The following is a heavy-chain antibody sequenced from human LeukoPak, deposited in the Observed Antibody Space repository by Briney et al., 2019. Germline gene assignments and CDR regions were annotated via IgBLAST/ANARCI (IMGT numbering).Heavy chain of an antibody. CDR1: GYTLTELS. Sequence: GASVKVSCKVSGYTLTELSMHGVRQPPGKGREWMGGFDPEDGETIYAQKSQGRVTMTEDTSTDTAYMELSSLRSEDTAVYYCASSTTHYYDSSSYKDAFDIWGQGTMVTVSS. CDR3: ASSTTHYYDSSSYKDAFDI. D-gene: IGHD3-22*01. V-gene: IGHV1-24*01. J-gene: IGHJ3*02. CDR2: FDPEDGET.